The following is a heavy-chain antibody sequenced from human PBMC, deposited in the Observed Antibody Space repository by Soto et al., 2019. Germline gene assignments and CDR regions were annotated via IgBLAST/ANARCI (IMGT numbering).Heavy chain of an antibody. CDR3: AKGVPGIAVAGTGYFQH. V-gene: IGHV3-23*01. CDR2: ISGSGDST. D-gene: IGHD6-19*01. J-gene: IGHJ1*01. CDR1: GFTVRSSY. Sequence: PGGSLRLSCGASGFTVRSSYMSWVRQVPGKGLEWVSGISGSGDSTYYADSVKGRFTISRDNSKNTLYLQMNSLRAEDTAIYYCAKGVPGIAVAGTGYFQHWGQGTLVTVSS.